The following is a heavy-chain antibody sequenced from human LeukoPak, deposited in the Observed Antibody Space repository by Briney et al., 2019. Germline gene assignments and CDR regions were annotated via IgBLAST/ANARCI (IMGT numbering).Heavy chain of an antibody. CDR1: GASFTSYY. D-gene: IGHD3-10*01. V-gene: IGHV4-59*12. CDR2: IHYTGST. J-gene: IGHJ6*02. Sequence: SETLSLTCTVSGASFTSYYWNWIRQPPGKGLEWIGFIHYTGSTNYSPSLKSRVTISVDTSKNQFSLKLNSVTAADTAVYYCARDFRYYGSETYYNHGNYYYGMDVWGQGTTVTVSS. CDR3: ARDFRYYGSETYYNHGNYYYGMDV.